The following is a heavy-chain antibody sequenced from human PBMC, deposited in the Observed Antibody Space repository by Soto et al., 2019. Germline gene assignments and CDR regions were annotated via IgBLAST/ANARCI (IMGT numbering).Heavy chain of an antibody. CDR1: GYSFTSYW. V-gene: IGHV5-51*01. D-gene: IGHD6-6*01. Sequence: GESLKISCKGSGYSFTSYWIGWVRQMPGKGLEWMGIIYPGDSDTRYSPSFQGQVTISADKSISTAYLQWSSLKASDTAMYYCARGDSSSSYYYYGMDVWGQGTTVTVSS. J-gene: IGHJ6*02. CDR3: ARGDSSSSYYYYGMDV. CDR2: IYPGDSDT.